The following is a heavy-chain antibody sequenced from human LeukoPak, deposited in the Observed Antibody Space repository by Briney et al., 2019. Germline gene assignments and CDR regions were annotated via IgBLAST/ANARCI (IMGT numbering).Heavy chain of an antibody. D-gene: IGHD2-15*01. CDR1: GYTLTELS. Sequence: ASVKVSCKVSGYTLTELSMHWVRQAPGKGLEWMGGFDPEDGETIYAQKFQGRVTMTEDTSTDTAYMELSSLRSDDTAVYYCARDGRCSGGSCYSEAFDIWGQGTMVTVSS. CDR3: ARDGRCSGGSCYSEAFDI. CDR2: FDPEDGET. V-gene: IGHV1-24*01. J-gene: IGHJ3*02.